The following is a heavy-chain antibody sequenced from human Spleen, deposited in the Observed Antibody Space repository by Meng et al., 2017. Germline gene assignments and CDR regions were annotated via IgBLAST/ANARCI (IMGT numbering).Heavy chain of an antibody. V-gene: IGHV4-34*01. CDR2: INHSGST. Sequence: SETLSLTCAVYGESFSDYYWSWIRQPPGKGLEWIGEINHSGSTNYNPSLKSRVTISVDTSKNQFSLKLSSVTAADTAVYYCARVSPSQRYSYGPHQRYYYYGMDVWGQGTTVTVSS. J-gene: IGHJ6*02. D-gene: IGHD5-18*01. CDR1: GESFSDYY. CDR3: ARVSPSQRYSYGPHQRYYYYGMDV.